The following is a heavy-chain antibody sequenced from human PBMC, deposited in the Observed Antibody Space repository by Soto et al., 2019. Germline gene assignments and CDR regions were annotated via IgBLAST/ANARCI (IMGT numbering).Heavy chain of an antibody. CDR3: ARGGIAAAGDNWFDP. CDR1: GGSISSSNW. CDR2: IYHSGST. D-gene: IGHD6-13*01. Sequence: PSETLSLTCAVSGGSISSSNWWSWVRQPPGKGLEWIGEIYHSGSTNYNPSLKSRVTISVDKSKNQFSLKLSSVTAADTAVYYCARGGIAAAGDNWFDPWGQGTLVTVSS. J-gene: IGHJ5*02. V-gene: IGHV4-4*02.